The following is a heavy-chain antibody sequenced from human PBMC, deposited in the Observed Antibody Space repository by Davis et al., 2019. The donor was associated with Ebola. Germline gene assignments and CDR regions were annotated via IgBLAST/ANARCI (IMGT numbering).Heavy chain of an antibody. J-gene: IGHJ6*02. D-gene: IGHD3-10*01. Sequence: ASVKVSCKASGYTFTSYGISWVRQAPGQGLEWMGWISAYNGNTNYAQKFQGRVTITADKSTSTAYMELSSLRSEDTAVYYCARWGSGRPNYYYYGMDVWGQGTTVTVSS. V-gene: IGHV1-18*01. CDR3: ARWGSGRPNYYYYGMDV. CDR2: ISAYNGNT. CDR1: GYTFTSYG.